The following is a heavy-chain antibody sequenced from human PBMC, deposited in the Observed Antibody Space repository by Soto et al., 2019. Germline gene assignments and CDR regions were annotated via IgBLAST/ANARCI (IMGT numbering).Heavy chain of an antibody. CDR3: ARDVGYSYGYGYGY. D-gene: IGHD5-18*01. Sequence: QVQLVQSGAEVKKPGASVTISCKASGYTFTANGVSWVRQAPGHGLEWIGWISTSNGDTNYAHSLQDRVTMTTDTSTSTAYLEVRSLRSDDTAVYWCARDVGYSYGYGYGYWGQGTLVTVSS. CDR1: GYTFTANG. CDR2: ISTSNGDT. J-gene: IGHJ4*02. V-gene: IGHV1-18*04.